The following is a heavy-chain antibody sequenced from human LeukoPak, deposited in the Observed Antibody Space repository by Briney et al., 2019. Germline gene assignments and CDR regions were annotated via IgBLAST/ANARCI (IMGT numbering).Heavy chain of an antibody. D-gene: IGHD3-16*01. CDR1: GNSVNSRDFY. V-gene: IGHV4-30-4*01. CDR2: VYYSGSS. Sequence: SETLSLTCTVSGNSVNSRDFYWNWIRQPPGKGLEWLGEVYYSGSSYSNPSLRSRLTLSLDMSKNQSSLRVTSMSAADTAVYFRARRLSWGEYRFDYWGQGTLVTVSS. J-gene: IGHJ4*02. CDR3: ARRLSWGEYRFDY.